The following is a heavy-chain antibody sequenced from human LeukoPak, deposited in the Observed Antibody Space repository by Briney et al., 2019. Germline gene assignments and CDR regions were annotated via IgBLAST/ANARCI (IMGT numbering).Heavy chain of an antibody. CDR2: INPSGGST. D-gene: IGHD4-17*01. CDR1: GYTFTSYY. CDR3: ARDPGTVTAHYYFDY. V-gene: IGHV1-46*01. Sequence: ASVKVSCKASGYTFTSYYMHWVRQAPGQGLEWMGIINPSGGSTSYAQKFQGRVTMTRDTSTSTVYMELSSLRSEDTAVYYCARDPGTVTAHYYFDYWGQGTLVTVSS. J-gene: IGHJ4*02.